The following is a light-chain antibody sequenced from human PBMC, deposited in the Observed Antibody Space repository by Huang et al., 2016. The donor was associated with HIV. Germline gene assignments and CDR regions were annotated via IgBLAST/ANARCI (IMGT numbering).Light chain of an antibody. CDR1: QDIRKY. Sequence: DIQMTQSPSSLSASVGDRVTITCQASQDIRKYLNWYQQKPGKAPNLLIYDASNLQTGVSARVGGGGSGTDFTVTISSLQPEDIATYYCQQSDSLPYTFGQGTKLEIK. CDR2: DAS. J-gene: IGKJ2*01. V-gene: IGKV1-33*01. CDR3: QQSDSLPYT.